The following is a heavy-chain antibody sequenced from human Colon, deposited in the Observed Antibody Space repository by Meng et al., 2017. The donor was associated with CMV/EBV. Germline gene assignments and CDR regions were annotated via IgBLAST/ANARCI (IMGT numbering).Heavy chain of an antibody. D-gene: IGHD3-22*01. CDR2: INGDGSTT. Sequence: VPRGGSGGSLIHPGGSLRLSCAASGFTFSSNWMHWVRQAPGKGLVWVSRINGDGSTTNYADSVKGRFTISRDIAKNILYLQMNSLRADDTALYYCARAGGYYDTSGLDYWGQGTLVTVSS. CDR1: GFTFSSNW. V-gene: IGHV3-74*01. CDR3: ARAGGYYDTSGLDY. J-gene: IGHJ4*02.